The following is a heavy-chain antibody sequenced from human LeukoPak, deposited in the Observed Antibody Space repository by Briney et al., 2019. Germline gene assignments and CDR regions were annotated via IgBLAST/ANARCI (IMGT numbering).Heavy chain of an antibody. CDR1: GGSISSYY. J-gene: IGHJ5*02. CDR3: ARVVATISDWFDP. V-gene: IGHV4-59*01. D-gene: IGHD5-12*01. Sequence: SETLSLTCTVSGGSISSYYWSWIRQPPGKGLEWIGYIYYSGSTNYTPSLKSRVTISVDTSKNQFSLKLSSVTAADTAVYYCARVVATISDWFDPWGQGTLVTVSS. CDR2: IYYSGST.